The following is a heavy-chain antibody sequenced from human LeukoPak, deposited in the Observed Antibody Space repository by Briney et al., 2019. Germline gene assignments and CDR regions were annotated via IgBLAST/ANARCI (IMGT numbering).Heavy chain of an antibody. D-gene: IGHD2-8*02. Sequence: PGGSLRLSCAASGFTFSNAWMSWVRQAPGKGLEWVGRIKSKTDGGTTDYAAPVKGRFTISRDDSKNTLYLQMNSLKTEDTAVYYCTTYCLNYYGMDVWGQGTTVTVSS. J-gene: IGHJ6*02. V-gene: IGHV3-15*01. CDR3: TTYCLNYYGMDV. CDR1: GFTFSNAW. CDR2: IKSKTDGGTT.